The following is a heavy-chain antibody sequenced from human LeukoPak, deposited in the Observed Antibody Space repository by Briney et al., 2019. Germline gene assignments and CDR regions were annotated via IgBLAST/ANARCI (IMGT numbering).Heavy chain of an antibody. CDR1: GGSISSSNW. Sequence: SGTLSLTCAVSGGSISSSNWWSWVRQPPGKGLEWIGQIYHSGSTTYSPSLKSRVTISVDKSKNQFSLKLSSVTAADTAMYYCARGTSMVPHGSWGQGILVTVSS. J-gene: IGHJ4*02. D-gene: IGHD5-18*01. CDR2: IYHSGST. V-gene: IGHV4-4*02. CDR3: ARGTSMVPHGS.